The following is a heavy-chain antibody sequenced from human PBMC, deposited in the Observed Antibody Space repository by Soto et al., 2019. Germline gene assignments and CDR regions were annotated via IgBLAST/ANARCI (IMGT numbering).Heavy chain of an antibody. J-gene: IGHJ3*02. CDR2: IVSDGSAI. V-gene: IGHV3-33*01. D-gene: IGHD3-3*02. Sequence: VGSLRLSCAVSGFPFSFYGFHWVRQSPGKGLEWLGVIVSDGSAIYHADSLEGRFFISRDNSKDILYLQMNSLRVEDTAVYYCARDDAFDNENGFDMWGQGTMVTVSS. CDR1: GFPFSFYG. CDR3: ARDDAFDNENGFDM.